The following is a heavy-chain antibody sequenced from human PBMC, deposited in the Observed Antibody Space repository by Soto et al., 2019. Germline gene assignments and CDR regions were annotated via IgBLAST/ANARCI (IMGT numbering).Heavy chain of an antibody. D-gene: IGHD3-16*02. CDR2: INPSGGST. CDR3: ALHGDDYVWGSYRYDDAFDI. Sequence: GASVKVSCKASGYTFTSYYMHWVRQAPGQGLEWMGIINPSGGSTSYAQKFQGGVTMTRDTSTSTVYMELSSLRSEDTAVYYCALHGDDYVWGSYRYDDAFDIWGQGTMVTVSS. CDR1: GYTFTSYY. V-gene: IGHV1-46*01. J-gene: IGHJ3*02.